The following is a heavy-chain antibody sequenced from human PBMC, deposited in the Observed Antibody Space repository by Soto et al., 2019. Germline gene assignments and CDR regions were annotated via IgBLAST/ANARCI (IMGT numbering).Heavy chain of an antibody. V-gene: IGHV1-3*05. CDR2: FNAGNGNT. J-gene: IGHJ3*02. CDR3: ARDIAFDI. Sequence: QVQLVQSGAEEKKPGASVKVSCKASGYTFTSYAIHWVRQAPGQRLEWMGWFNAGNGNTKYSQKFQGRVTITRDTSASTAYMELSSVRSEDTDVYYCARDIAFDIWGQGTMVTVSS. CDR1: GYTFTSYA.